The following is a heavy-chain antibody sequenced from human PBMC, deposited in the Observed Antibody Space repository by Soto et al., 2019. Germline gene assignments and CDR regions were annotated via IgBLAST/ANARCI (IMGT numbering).Heavy chain of an antibody. CDR1: GYAFTTYG. D-gene: IGHD1-1*01. V-gene: IGHV1-18*01. Sequence: QVHLVQSGAEVKKPGTSVKVSCKGSGYAFTTYGITWVRQAPGQGLEWMGWISAHNGNTNYAQKLQGRVTVTRVTSTSTAYMELRSLRSDDTAVYYCARGRYGDYWGQGALVTVSS. J-gene: IGHJ4*02. CDR3: ARGRYGDY. CDR2: ISAHNGNT.